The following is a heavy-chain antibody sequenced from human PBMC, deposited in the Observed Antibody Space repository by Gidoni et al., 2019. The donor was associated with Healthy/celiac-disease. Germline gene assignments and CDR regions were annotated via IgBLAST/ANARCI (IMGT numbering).Heavy chain of an antibody. D-gene: IGHD3-9*01. CDR1: GGSVSGYY. Sequence: QVQLQQWGSGLWTPSDTLSLTCAVYGGSVSGYYWSWIRQPPGKGLEWIGEINHSGSPNCNPSLKSRVTISVDTSKSQFSLKLGSVTAADPAVYYCARGSYYDILTGYYQPPDYWVQGTLVTVSS. V-gene: IGHV4-34*01. J-gene: IGHJ4*02. CDR3: ARGSYYDILTGYYQPPDY. CDR2: INHSGSP.